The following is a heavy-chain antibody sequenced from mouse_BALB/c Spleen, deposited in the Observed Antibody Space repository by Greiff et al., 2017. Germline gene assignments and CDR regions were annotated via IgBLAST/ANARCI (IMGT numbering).Heavy chain of an antibody. V-gene: IGHV5-6-3*01. CDR3: ARDGIYYGYAGFAY. Sequence: EVMLVESGGGLVQPGGSLKLSCAASGFTFSSYGMSWVRQTPDKRLELVATINSNGGSTYYPDSVKGRFTISRDNAKNTLYLQMSSLKSEDTAMYYCARDGIYYGYAGFAYWGQGTLVTVSA. CDR1: GFTFSSYG. CDR2: INSNGGST. D-gene: IGHD2-2*01. J-gene: IGHJ3*01.